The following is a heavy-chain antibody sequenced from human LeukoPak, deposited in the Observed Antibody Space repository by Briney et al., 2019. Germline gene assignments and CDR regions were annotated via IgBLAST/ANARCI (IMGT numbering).Heavy chain of an antibody. CDR1: GFTFDDYA. J-gene: IGHJ4*02. CDR2: ISWNSGSI. Sequence: GGSLRLFCAASGFTFDDYAMHWVRQAPGKGLERVSGISWNSGSIGYADSVKGRFTISRDNAKNSLYLQMNSLRAEDTALYYCAKGAFLTGYYPPPFDYWGQGTLVTVSS. D-gene: IGHD3-9*01. CDR3: AKGAFLTGYYPPPFDY. V-gene: IGHV3-9*01.